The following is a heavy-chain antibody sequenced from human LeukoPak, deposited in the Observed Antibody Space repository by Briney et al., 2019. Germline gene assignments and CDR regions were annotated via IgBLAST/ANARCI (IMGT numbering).Heavy chain of an antibody. CDR2: LNADGGNT. V-gene: IGHV3-23*01. Sequence: GGSLRLSCAASGFTFDNYRMSWVRQAPGKGLEWVSNLNADGGNTYYAESVKGRLTISRDNSKSTLILQMNSLRVEDTALYYCTKRVKYGGTWDHFADWGQGTLVTVSS. CDR1: GFTFDNYR. D-gene: IGHD1-26*01. J-gene: IGHJ4*02. CDR3: TKRVKYGGTWDHFAD.